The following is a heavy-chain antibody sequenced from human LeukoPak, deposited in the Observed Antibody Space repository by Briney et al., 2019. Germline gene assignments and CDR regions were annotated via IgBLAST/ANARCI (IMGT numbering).Heavy chain of an antibody. CDR3: AKHSGSFPDWFDY. CDR1: GVTFSSYA. J-gene: IGHJ4*02. D-gene: IGHD1-26*01. Sequence: GGSLRLSCAASGVTFSSYAMSWVRQAPGKGLEWVSAISGSGGSTYYADSVKGRFTITRDNSKNTLYLQMNSLRAEDTAVYYCAKHSGSFPDWFDYWGQGTLVTVSS. V-gene: IGHV3-23*01. CDR2: ISGSGGST.